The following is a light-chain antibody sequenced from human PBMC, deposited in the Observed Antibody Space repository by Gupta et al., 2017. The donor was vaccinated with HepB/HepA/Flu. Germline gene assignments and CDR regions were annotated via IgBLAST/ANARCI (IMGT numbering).Light chain of an antibody. Sequence: QSALTQPASVSGSPGQSITISCTGTSSDVGGYNYVAWFQQYPGTAPKVMIYDVSDRPSGISNRFSGSQSGNTASLTISGLQPEDEADYYCSSYTSGGTQVFGGGTKLTGL. J-gene: IGLJ3*02. V-gene: IGLV2-14*03. CDR3: SSYTSGGTQV. CDR2: DVS. CDR1: SSDVGGYNY.